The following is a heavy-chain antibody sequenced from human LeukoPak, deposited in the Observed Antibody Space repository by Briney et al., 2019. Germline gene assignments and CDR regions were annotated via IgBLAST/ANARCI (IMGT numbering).Heavy chain of an antibody. CDR1: GFTFGSYA. CDR3: ARDRYCSSTSCYDYYYYGMDV. J-gene: IGHJ6*02. V-gene: IGHV3-30-3*01. D-gene: IGHD2-2*01. CDR2: ISYDGNNK. Sequence: GRSLRLSCAASGFTFGSYAIHWVRQAPGKGLDWVAIISYDGNNKYYADSVKGRFTISRDNSKNTLYLQMNSLRAEDTAVYYCARDRYCSSTSCYDYYYYGMDVWGQGTTVTVSS.